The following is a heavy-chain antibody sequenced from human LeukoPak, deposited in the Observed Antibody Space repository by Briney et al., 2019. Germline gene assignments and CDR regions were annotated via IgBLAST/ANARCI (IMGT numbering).Heavy chain of an antibody. CDR1: GGSISSGGYY. Sequence: SETLSLTCTVSGGSISSGGYYWRWIRQHPGKGLEWIGYIYYSGSTYYNPSLKSRVTISVDTSKNQFSLKLSSVTAADTAVYYCARADSGNEHPYWGQGTLVTVSS. V-gene: IGHV4-31*03. CDR3: ARADSGNEHPY. J-gene: IGHJ4*02. D-gene: IGHD6-25*01. CDR2: IYYSGST.